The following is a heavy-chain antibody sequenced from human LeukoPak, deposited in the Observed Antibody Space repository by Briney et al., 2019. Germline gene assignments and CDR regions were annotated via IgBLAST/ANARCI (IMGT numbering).Heavy chain of an antibody. J-gene: IGHJ4*02. Sequence: GSSVKVSCKASGGTFSSYAISWVRQAPGQGLEWMGRIIPIFGTANYAQKFQGRVTITTDESTSTAYMELSSLRSDDTAVYYCARDSPTRITMMVVVTPFDYWGQGTLVTVSS. CDR3: ARDSPTRITMMVVVTPFDY. CDR1: GGTFSSYA. CDR2: IIPIFGTA. D-gene: IGHD3-22*01. V-gene: IGHV1-69*05.